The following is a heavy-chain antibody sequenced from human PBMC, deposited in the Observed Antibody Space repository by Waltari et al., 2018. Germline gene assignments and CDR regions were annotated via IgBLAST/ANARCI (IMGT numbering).Heavy chain of an antibody. D-gene: IGHD1-20*01. CDR1: CIPLRNYA. Sequence: EPQLLVSGGSLVPPGGALRLSCAASCIPLRNYAINWVRLAPGTGLGWVSAITVGDDTYYADSVKGRFTISRDTSKDSVHLQMNGLRAEDTAIYYCATPFYNWDDPLHSWGQGTLVTVSS. J-gene: IGHJ4*02. CDR2: ITVGDDT. CDR3: ATPFYNWDDPLHS. V-gene: IGHV3-23*01.